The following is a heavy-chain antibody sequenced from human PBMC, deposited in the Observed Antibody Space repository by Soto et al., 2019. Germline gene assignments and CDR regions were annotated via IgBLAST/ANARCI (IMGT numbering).Heavy chain of an antibody. CDR1: GFSFSAYA. V-gene: IGHV3-23*01. D-gene: IGHD4-17*01. Sequence: LRLSCAASGFSFSAYAMNWVRQAPGKGLEWVSGLVGNGSNKNYADSVKGRFTVSRDNSKNTLYLQMNSLRAEDTAVYYCAKDGTVTTLSYFDYWGQGTLVTVSS. CDR3: AKDGTVTTLSYFDY. CDR2: LVGNGSNK. J-gene: IGHJ4*02.